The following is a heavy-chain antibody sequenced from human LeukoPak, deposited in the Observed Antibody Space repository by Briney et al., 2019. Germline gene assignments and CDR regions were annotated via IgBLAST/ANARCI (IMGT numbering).Heavy chain of an antibody. CDR3: ARMVASGSHYYFDY. CDR1: GGTFSSYA. D-gene: IGHD3-10*01. J-gene: IGHJ4*02. V-gene: IGHV1-69*05. Sequence: ASVKVSCKASGGTFSSYAISWVRQAPGQGLEWMGGIIPIFGTANYAQKFQGRVTITTDESTSTAYMELRSLRSDDTAVYYCARMVASGSHYYFDYWGQGTLVTVSS. CDR2: IIPIFGTA.